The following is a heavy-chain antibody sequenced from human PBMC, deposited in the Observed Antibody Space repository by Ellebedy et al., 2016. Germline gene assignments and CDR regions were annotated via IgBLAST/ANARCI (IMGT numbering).Heavy chain of an antibody. Sequence: GESLKISCKGSGYSFTSYWISWVRQMPGKGLEWMGRIDPSDSYTNYSPSFQGHVTISADKSISTAYLQWSSLKASDTAMYYCARQSEMATISAWDFDYWGQGTLVTVSS. J-gene: IGHJ4*02. D-gene: IGHD5-24*01. CDR1: GYSFTSYW. CDR3: ARQSEMATISAWDFDY. CDR2: IDPSDSYT. V-gene: IGHV5-10-1*01.